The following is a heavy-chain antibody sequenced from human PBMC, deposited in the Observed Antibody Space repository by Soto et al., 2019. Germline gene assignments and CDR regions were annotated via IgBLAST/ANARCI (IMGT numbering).Heavy chain of an antibody. CDR3: AKEDSGFSGYMDG. V-gene: IGHV3-9*01. CDR2: ITWHSDGM. J-gene: IGHJ6*03. D-gene: IGHD3-10*01. CDR1: GFNFCDDG. Sequence: GGSPRLSRIAPGFNFCDDGVHWVLQAPGKGLEWVSGITWHSDGMGYADSVKGRFTISRDNAKNSLYLQMNSLRVEDTALYYCAKEDSGFSGYMDGWGKGTTVTVSS.